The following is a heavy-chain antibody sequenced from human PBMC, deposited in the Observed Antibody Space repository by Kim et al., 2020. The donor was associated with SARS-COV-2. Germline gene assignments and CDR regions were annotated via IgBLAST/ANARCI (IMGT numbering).Heavy chain of an antibody. CDR1: GFTFSNAW. J-gene: IGHJ6*02. D-gene: IGHD6-13*01. CDR3: TTDWPYSSSWYYYGMDV. CDR2: IKSKTDGGTT. Sequence: GGSLRLSCAASGFTFSNAWMSWVRQAPGKGLEWVGRIKSKTDGGTTDYAAPVKGRFTISRDDSKNTLYLQMNSLKTEDTAVYYCTTDWPYSSSWYYYGMDVWGQGTTVTVSS. V-gene: IGHV3-15*01.